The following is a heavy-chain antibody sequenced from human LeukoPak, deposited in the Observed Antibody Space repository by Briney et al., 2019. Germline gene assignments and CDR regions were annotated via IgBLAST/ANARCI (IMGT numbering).Heavy chain of an antibody. J-gene: IGHJ5*02. V-gene: IGHV3-7*01. CDR3: AGGSGYLVTS. CDR1: GFTFRSYW. Sequence: GGSLRLSCAGSGFTFRSYWMNWVRQAPGKGLEWLAIIKQDGTEKHYKGSVEGRFTISRDNAKNSLHLQMNSLRAEDTAVYYCAGGSGYLVTSWGQGTLVTVSS. CDR2: IKQDGTEK. D-gene: IGHD3-9*01.